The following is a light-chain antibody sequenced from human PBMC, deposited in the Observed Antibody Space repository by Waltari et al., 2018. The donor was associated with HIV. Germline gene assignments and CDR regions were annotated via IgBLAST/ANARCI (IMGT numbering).Light chain of an antibody. CDR3: CSYAGSYTYV. CDR2: DVS. CDR1: TSDVGGYNY. Sequence: QSALTQPRSVSGSPGQSVTISCTGTTSDVGGYNYVSWYQQHPGKAPKLMIYDVSKRPSGVPDRFSGSKSGNTASLTISGLRAEDEADYYCCSYAGSYTYVFATGTKVTVL. J-gene: IGLJ1*01. V-gene: IGLV2-11*01.